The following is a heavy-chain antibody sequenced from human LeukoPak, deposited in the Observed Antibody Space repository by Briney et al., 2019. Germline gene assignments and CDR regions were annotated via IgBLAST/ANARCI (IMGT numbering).Heavy chain of an antibody. V-gene: IGHV3-9*01. J-gene: IGHJ6*03. CDR1: GFTFDDYA. CDR2: ISWNSGSI. CDR3: AKDSLTWAAHYYMDV. D-gene: IGHD6-13*01. Sequence: GGSLRLSCAASGFTFDDYAMHWVRQAPGKGLEWVSGISWNSGSIGYADSVKGRFTISRDNAKNSLYLQMNSLRAEDTALYYCAKDSLTWAAHYYMDVWGKGTTVTVSS.